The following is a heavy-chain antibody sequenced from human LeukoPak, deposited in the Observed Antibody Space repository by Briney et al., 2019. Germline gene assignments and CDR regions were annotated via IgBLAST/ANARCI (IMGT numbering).Heavy chain of an antibody. CDR1: GGSISSSSYY. V-gene: IGHV4-39*07. D-gene: IGHD3-3*01. CDR2: IYYSGST. CDR3: ARVRSVRFLAAMDV. J-gene: IGHJ6*03. Sequence: SETLSLTCTVSGGSISSSSYYWGWIRQPPGKGLEWIGSIYYSGSTYYNPSLKSRVTISVDTSKNQFSLKLSSVTAADTAEYYCARVRSVRFLAAMDVWGKGTTVTVSS.